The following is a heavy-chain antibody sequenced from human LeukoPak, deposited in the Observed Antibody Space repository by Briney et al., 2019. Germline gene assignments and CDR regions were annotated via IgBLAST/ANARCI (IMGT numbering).Heavy chain of an antibody. CDR3: ARGVGWFDP. CDR2: VNEEGSEK. V-gene: IGHV3-7*03. CDR1: GFTFTNHW. Sequence: GGSLRLSCAASGFTFTNHWMTWVRQIPGKGLEWVANVNEEGSEKHYVDAVKGRFTISRDNAKNSLFLQMNSLRVEDMALYYCARGVGWFDPWGQGALVVVSS. J-gene: IGHJ5*02.